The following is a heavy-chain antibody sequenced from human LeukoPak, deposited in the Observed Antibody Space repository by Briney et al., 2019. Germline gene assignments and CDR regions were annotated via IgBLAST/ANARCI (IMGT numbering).Heavy chain of an antibody. V-gene: IGHV4-59*01. CDR2: IYYSGST. Sequence: SETLSLTCTVSGGSISSYYWSWIRQPPGKGLEWIGYIYYSGSTNYNPSLKSRVTISVDTSKNQFPLKLSSVTAADTAVYYCARARMVRGARFDPWGQGTLVTVSS. CDR1: GGSISSYY. J-gene: IGHJ5*02. D-gene: IGHD3-10*01. CDR3: ARARMVRGARFDP.